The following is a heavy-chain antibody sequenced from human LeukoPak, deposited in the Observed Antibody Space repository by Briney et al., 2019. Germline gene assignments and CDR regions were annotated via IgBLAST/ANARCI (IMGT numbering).Heavy chain of an antibody. CDR2: INPKNGAT. D-gene: IGHD4-17*01. V-gene: IGHV1-2*02. CDR1: GYTFTGYY. Sequence: ASVKVSCKASGYTFTGYYIHWVRQAPGQGLQWMGWINPKNGATKYSQNFRGRVTMTRDTSIDTAYMELSSLTSDDTAIYYCARPTHRLTVTTAIDYWGQGTLVTVSS. J-gene: IGHJ4*02. CDR3: ARPTHRLTVTTAIDY.